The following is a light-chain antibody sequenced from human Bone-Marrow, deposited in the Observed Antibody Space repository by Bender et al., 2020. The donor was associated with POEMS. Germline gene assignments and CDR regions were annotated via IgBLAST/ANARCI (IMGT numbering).Light chain of an antibody. CDR3: QSFDSTNQI. V-gene: IGLV6-57*04. CDR1: GGTIASGY. J-gene: IGLJ2*01. Sequence: NFMLTQPHSVSESPGKTVTISCTRSGGTIASGYVQWYQQRPGSAPTTVIYEDNQRPSGVPDRFSGSIDSSSNSASLTISGLTTEDEADYYCQSFDSTNQIFGGGTKLTVL. CDR2: EDN.